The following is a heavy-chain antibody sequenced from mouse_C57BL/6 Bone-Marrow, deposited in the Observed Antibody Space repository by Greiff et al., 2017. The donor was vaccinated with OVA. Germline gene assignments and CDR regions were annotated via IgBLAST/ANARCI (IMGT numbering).Heavy chain of an antibody. CDR3: ARSNRQLRLLDY. CDR1: GYTFTSYW. J-gene: IGHJ2*01. Sequence: QVQLQQPGAELVMPGASVKLSCKASGYTFTSYWMHWVKQRPGQGLEWIGEIDPSDSYTNYNHKFKGKSTLTVDKSSSTAYMQLSSLTSEDSAVYYCARSNRQLRLLDYWGQGTTLTVSS. V-gene: IGHV1-69*01. D-gene: IGHD3-2*02. CDR2: IDPSDSYT.